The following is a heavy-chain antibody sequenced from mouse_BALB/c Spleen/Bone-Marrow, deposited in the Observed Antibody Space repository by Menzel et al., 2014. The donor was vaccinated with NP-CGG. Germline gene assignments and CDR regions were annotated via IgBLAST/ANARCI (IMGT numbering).Heavy chain of an antibody. V-gene: IGHV5-12-1*01. J-gene: IGHJ4*01. CDR3: ARPLYYYGSSPFYAMDY. D-gene: IGHD1-1*01. CDR2: ISSGGGST. Sequence: EVKVVESGGGLVKPGGSLKLSCAGSGFAFSSYDMSWVRQTPEKRLEWVAYISSGGGSTYYPDTVKGRFTISRDNAKNTLYLQMSSLKSEDTAMYYCARPLYYYGSSPFYAMDYWGQGTSVTVSS. CDR1: GFAFSSYD.